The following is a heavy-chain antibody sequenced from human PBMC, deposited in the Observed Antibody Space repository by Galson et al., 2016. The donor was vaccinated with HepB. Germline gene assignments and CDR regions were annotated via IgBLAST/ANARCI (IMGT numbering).Heavy chain of an antibody. D-gene: IGHD2-15*01. Sequence: SLRLSCAASGFSFSDSWMHWVRQAPGKGLVYLSRISSDGRNVNYADSVKGRFTISRDNAKNTLYPQVNSLRAEDTAVYYCARAFSPSLVNWLDPWGQGALVTVSS. J-gene: IGHJ5*02. CDR1: GFSFSDSW. V-gene: IGHV3-74*01. CDR2: ISSDGRNV. CDR3: ARAFSPSLVNWLDP.